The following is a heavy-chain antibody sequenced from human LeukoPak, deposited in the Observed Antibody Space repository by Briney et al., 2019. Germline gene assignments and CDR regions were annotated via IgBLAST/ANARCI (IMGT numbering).Heavy chain of an antibody. V-gene: IGHV4-4*02. J-gene: IGHJ4*02. CDR3: TRESGAFSPFGF. CDR1: GGSITTTNW. Sequence: SETLSLTCAVSGGSITTTNWRSWVRQPPGKGLEWIGEVHLSGATNYNLSLESRVSMSIDKSKNHLSLEVTSVTAADTAIYYCTRESGAFSPFGFWGQGTLVTVS. D-gene: IGHD1-26*01. CDR2: VHLSGAT.